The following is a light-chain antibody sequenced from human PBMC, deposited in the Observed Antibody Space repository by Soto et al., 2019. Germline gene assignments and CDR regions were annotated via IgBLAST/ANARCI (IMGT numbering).Light chain of an antibody. Sequence: VLTQPPSASGSPGQSVAVSCTGTSSDIGNYNFVSWYQQHPGKAPKLMIYEVSKRPSGVPDRFSGSKSGNTASLTVSGLQAEDEADYYCSSYAGSNTYVFGTGTKVTVL. CDR2: EVS. J-gene: IGLJ1*01. CDR3: SSYAGSNTYV. CDR1: SSDIGNYNF. V-gene: IGLV2-8*01.